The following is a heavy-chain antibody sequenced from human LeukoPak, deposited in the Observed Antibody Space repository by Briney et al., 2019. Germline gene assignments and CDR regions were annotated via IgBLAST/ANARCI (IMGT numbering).Heavy chain of an antibody. CDR3: AKGPDYGDYGYWYFDL. CDR2: ISGSGGST. CDR1: GFTFSSYA. D-gene: IGHD4-17*01. Sequence: PGGSLRLSCAASGFTFSSYAMSWVRQAPGKWLEWVSAISGSGGSTYYAHSVKGRFTISRDISRNTLYLQMNSLRAEDTAVYYCAKGPDYGDYGYWYFDLWGSGTMVTVSS. J-gene: IGHJ2*01. V-gene: IGHV3-23*01.